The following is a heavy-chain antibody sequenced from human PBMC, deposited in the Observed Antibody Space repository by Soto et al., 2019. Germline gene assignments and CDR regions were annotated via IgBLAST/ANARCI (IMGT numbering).Heavy chain of an antibody. V-gene: IGHV3-53*01. D-gene: IGHD3-22*01. CDR2: IYSGGST. J-gene: IGHJ3*02. CDR3: ARDLSYYDSSWRAFDI. CDR1: GFTVSSNY. Sequence: PGGSLRLSCAASGFTVSSNYMSWVRQAPGKGLEWVSVIYSGGSTYYADSVKGRFTISRDNSKNTLYLQMNSLRAEDTAVYYCARDLSYYDSSWRAFDIWGQGTMVTVSS.